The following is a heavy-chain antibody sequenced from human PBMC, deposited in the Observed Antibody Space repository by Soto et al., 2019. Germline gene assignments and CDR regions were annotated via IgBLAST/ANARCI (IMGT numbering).Heavy chain of an antibody. CDR1: GGSISSSSYC. V-gene: IGHV4-39*01. D-gene: IGHD3-9*01. CDR3: ARRYLRYFDWLIDFDY. CDR2: IYYSGST. Sequence: SETLSLTCTVSGGSISSSSYCWGWIRKPPGKGLEWIGSIYYSGSTYYNPSLKSRVTISVDTSKNQFSLKLSSVTAADTAVYYCARRYLRYFDWLIDFDYWGQGTLVTVSS. J-gene: IGHJ4*02.